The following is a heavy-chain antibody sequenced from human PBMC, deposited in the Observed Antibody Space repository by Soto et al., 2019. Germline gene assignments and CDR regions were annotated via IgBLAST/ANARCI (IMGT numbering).Heavy chain of an antibody. V-gene: IGHV1-3*01. CDR2: INAGNGNT. Sequence: QVQLVQSGAEVKKPGASVKVSCKASGYTFTSYAMHWVRQAPGQRLEWMGWINAGNGNTKYSQKFQGRVTITRDTSASTAYMELSSLRSEDTAVYFCARDFERGYQLTTFDYWGQGTLVTVSS. D-gene: IGHD2-2*01. CDR1: GYTFTSYA. J-gene: IGHJ4*02. CDR3: ARDFERGYQLTTFDY.